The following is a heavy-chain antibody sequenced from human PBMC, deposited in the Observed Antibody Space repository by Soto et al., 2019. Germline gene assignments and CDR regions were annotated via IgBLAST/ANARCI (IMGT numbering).Heavy chain of an antibody. V-gene: IGHV4-30-2*01. Sequence: SETLSLTCAVSGGSISSGGYSWSWIRQPPGKGLEWIGYIYHSGSTYYNPSLKSRVTISVDRSKNQFSLKLSSVTAADTAVYYCASEYYYGSGTDFWGQGTLVTVSS. CDR2: IYHSGST. CDR3: ASEYYYGSGTDF. D-gene: IGHD3-10*01. J-gene: IGHJ4*02. CDR1: GGSISSGGYS.